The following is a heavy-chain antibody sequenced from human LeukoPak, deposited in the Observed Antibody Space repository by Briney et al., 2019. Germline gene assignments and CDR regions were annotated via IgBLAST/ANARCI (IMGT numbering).Heavy chain of an antibody. Sequence: GGSLRLSCTASGFTLSSYWMSWVRQAPGKGLEWVANIKDDGGAIHYVESVKGRFTISRDNAKNSLYLQMNSLRVEDTAVYYRARDPWPDAFDIWGQGTMVTVSS. CDR1: GFTLSSYW. J-gene: IGHJ3*02. CDR2: IKDDGGAI. CDR3: ARDPWPDAFDI. V-gene: IGHV3-7*03.